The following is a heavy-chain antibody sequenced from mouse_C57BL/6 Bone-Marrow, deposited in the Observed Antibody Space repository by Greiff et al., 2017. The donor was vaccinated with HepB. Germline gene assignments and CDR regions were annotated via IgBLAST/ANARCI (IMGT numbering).Heavy chain of an antibody. CDR2: IHPNSGST. V-gene: IGHV1-64*01. CDR3: ASGSLAPYAMDY. CDR1: GYTFTSYW. Sequence: QVQLQQSGAELVKPGASVKLSCKASGYTFTSYWMHWVKQRPGQGLEWIGMIHPNSGSTNYNEKFKSKATLTVDKSSSTAYMQLSSLTSEDSAVYYCASGSLAPYAMDYWGQGTSVTVSS. D-gene: IGHD1-1*02. J-gene: IGHJ4*01.